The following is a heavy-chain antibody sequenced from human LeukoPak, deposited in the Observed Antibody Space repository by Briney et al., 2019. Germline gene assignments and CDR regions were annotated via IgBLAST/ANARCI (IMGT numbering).Heavy chain of an antibody. CDR3: AKDIGSGWYRIWFDP. D-gene: IGHD6-19*01. V-gene: IGHV3-23*01. Sequence: GGSVRLSCAASGLTFTRYAMSCVRQAAGKGLEWVSSIGGSGDSTYYSDSVKGRISISREDSKNTLYLHMNSPTAEGTAVYYCAKDIGSGWYRIWFDPWGQGTLVTVSS. J-gene: IGHJ5*02. CDR2: IGGSGDST. CDR1: GLTFTRYA.